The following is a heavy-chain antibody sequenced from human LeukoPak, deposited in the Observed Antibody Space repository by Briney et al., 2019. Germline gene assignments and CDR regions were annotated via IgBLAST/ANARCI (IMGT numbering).Heavy chain of an antibody. CDR3: AKQWLVGI. Sequence: EESLRLSCAASGFSFRDHAMNWVRQAPGQGLEWVSSLSETGETTDYADSVKGRFTISRDNSNNILYLQMNSLRADDTAVYYCAKQWLVGIWGQGTLVTVSS. CDR1: GFSFRDHA. D-gene: IGHD6-19*01. CDR2: LSETGETT. J-gene: IGHJ4*02. V-gene: IGHV3-23*01.